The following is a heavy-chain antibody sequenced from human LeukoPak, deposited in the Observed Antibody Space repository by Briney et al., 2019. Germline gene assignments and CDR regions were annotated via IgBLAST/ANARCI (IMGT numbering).Heavy chain of an antibody. D-gene: IGHD2-21*01. J-gene: IGHJ4*02. CDR3: ARAHIDNDLLIDY. CDR2: INPYSGGT. V-gene: IGHV1-2*02. CDR1: GYTFTGYY. Sequence: GASVKVSCMASGYTFTGYYMHWVRQAPGQGLDWMGWINPYSGGTNYAQKFQGRVTMTRDTSISTAYMELSRLRSDDRAVYYCARAHIDNDLLIDYWGQGTLVTVSP.